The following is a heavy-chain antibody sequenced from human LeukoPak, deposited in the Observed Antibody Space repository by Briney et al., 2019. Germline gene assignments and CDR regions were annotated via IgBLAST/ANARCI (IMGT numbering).Heavy chain of an antibody. D-gene: IGHD4-11*01. CDR2: INYSGST. V-gene: IGHV4-39*07. J-gene: IGHJ3*02. CDR3: ARGDYSTYHDAFDI. CDR1: GGSISSSSYY. Sequence: PSETLSLTCTVSGGSISSSSYYWGWIRQPPGKGLEWIGSINYSGSTYYNPSLKSRVTISVDTSKNQFSLKLSSVTAADTAVYYCARGDYSTYHDAFDIWGQGTMVTVSS.